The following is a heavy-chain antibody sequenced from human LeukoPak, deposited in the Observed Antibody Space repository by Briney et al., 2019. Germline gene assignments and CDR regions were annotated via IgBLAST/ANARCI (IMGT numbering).Heavy chain of an antibody. V-gene: IGHV4-39*07. CDR3: ARDPVPSSFTMIVVRGRMGGFDY. CDR1: GGSISSSSYY. D-gene: IGHD3-22*01. J-gene: IGHJ4*02. Sequence: SETLSLTCTVSGGSISSSSYYWGWIRQPPGKGLEWIGSIYYSGSTYYNPSLKSRVTISVDTSKNQFSLKLSSVTAADTAVYYCARDPVPSSFTMIVVRGRMGGFDYWGQGTLVTVSS. CDR2: IYYSGST.